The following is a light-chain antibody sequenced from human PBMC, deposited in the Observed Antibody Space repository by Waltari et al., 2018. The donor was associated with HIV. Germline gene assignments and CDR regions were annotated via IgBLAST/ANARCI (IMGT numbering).Light chain of an antibody. J-gene: IGLJ2*01. CDR1: NIGSMT. V-gene: IGLV3-21*04. CDR2: DDT. CDR3: QVWVSSLTVAVI. Sequence: SYALTQPPSVSVAPGKTARITCGGNNIGSMTVHWYQQKPGQATVLVIFDDTDRPSELPERFSGSNSGDTATLTISRVEVGDEADYYCQVWVSSLTVAVIFGGGTKLTVL.